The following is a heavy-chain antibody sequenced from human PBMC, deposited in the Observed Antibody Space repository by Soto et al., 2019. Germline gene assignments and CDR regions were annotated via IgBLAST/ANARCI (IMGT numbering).Heavy chain of an antibody. CDR3: AREKYCSSTSCYEAAFDI. D-gene: IGHD2-2*01. Sequence: SETLSLTCAVSSGSISSGGYSWSWIRQPPGKGLEWIGYIYHSGSTYYNPSLKSRVTISVDRSKNQFSLKLSSVTAADTAVYYCAREKYCSSTSCYEAAFDIWGQGTMVTVSS. V-gene: IGHV4-30-2*01. J-gene: IGHJ3*02. CDR1: SGSISSGGYS. CDR2: IYHSGST.